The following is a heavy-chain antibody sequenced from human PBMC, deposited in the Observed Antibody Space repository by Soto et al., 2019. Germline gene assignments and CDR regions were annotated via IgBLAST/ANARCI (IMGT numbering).Heavy chain of an antibody. V-gene: IGHV1-2*02. Sequence: QVQLVQSGAEVKKPGASVKVSCKASGYTFTAYYMHWLRQAPGQGLEWMGWINPNSGGTKYAQKFQGRVTMTNDTSISTAYMELSRLGSDDTAVYYCARGDFDSSATYYAGWFDPWGQGTLVTVSS. CDR1: GYTFTAYY. D-gene: IGHD3-22*01. CDR3: ARGDFDSSATYYAGWFDP. CDR2: INPNSGGT. J-gene: IGHJ5*02.